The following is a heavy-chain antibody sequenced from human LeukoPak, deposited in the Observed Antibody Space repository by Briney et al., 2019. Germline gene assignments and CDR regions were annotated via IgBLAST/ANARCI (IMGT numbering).Heavy chain of an antibody. Sequence: ASVKVSCKASGYTFTGYYMHWVRQAPGQRLEWMGWINPNSGGTNYAQKFQGRVTMTRDTSISTAYMELSRLRSDDTAVYYCASGIAAAGTRAFDIWGQGTMVTVSS. V-gene: IGHV1-2*02. J-gene: IGHJ3*02. CDR1: GYTFTGYY. CDR3: ASGIAAAGTRAFDI. D-gene: IGHD6-13*01. CDR2: INPNSGGT.